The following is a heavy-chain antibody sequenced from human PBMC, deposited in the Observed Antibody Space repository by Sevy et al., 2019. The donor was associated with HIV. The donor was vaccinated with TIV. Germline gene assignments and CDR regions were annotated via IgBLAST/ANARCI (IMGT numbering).Heavy chain of an antibody. CDR3: TRNGGAFDNGFDP. J-gene: IGHJ5*02. D-gene: IGHD2-8*01. CDR1: GFTFSSYD. V-gene: IGHV3-48*03. Sequence: GGSLRLSCTASGFTFSSYDMNWVRQAPGKGLEWVSKISSSGSSMYYADSVKGRFTISRDNAKNSLNLQMNSLRAEDTAVYYCTRNGGAFDNGFDPCGQGTLVTVSS. CDR2: ISSSGSSM.